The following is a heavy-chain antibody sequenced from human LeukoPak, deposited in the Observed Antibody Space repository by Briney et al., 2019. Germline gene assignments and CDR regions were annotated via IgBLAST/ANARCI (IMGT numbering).Heavy chain of an antibody. CDR2: IYHSGST. CDR3: ARDTGGSYPVDY. CDR1: GGSISSGGYY. V-gene: IGHV4-30-2*01. J-gene: IGHJ4*02. D-gene: IGHD1-26*01. Sequence: SQTLSLTCTVSGGSISSGGYYWSWIRQPPGKGLEWIGYIYHSGSTYYNPSLKSRVTISVDRSKNQFSLKLSSVTAADTAVYYCARDTGGSYPVDYWGQGTLVTVSS.